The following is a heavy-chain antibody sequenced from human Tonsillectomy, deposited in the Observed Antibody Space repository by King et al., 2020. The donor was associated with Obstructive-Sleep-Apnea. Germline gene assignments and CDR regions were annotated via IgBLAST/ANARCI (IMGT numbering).Heavy chain of an antibody. V-gene: IGHV1-18*01. D-gene: IGHD2-21*02. CDR1: GYTFTSYG. Sequence: QLVQSGTEVKKPGASVNVSCKASGYTFTSYGISWVRQAPGQGLEWMGWISAYNDNTNYAQKLQGRVTMTTDTSTSTAYMGLRSLRSDDTAVYYCARDKPLDGGDYYFFWGQGTLVTVSS. CDR2: ISAYNDNT. CDR3: ARDKPLDGGDYYFF. J-gene: IGHJ4*02.